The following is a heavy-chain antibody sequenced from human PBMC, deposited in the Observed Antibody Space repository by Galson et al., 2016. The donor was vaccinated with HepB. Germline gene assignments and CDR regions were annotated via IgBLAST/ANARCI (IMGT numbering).Heavy chain of an antibody. CDR2: IFYGRTT. J-gene: IGHJ4*02. Sequence: TLSLTCTVSGDAIGSGGHYWSWIRQPPGKGLEWIGYIFYGRTTFYNPSLRSRVTISIDTSKNQFSLKVTSVTAADTAVYYCARAEDGAVGFEFWGQGTLVTVAS. CDR3: ARAEDGAVGFEF. V-gene: IGHV4-31*03. CDR1: GDAIGSGGHY. D-gene: IGHD2-15*01.